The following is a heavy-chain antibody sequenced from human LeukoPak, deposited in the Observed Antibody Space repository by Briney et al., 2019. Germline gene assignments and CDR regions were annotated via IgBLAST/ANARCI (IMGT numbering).Heavy chain of an antibody. CDR2: IYYSGST. CDR3: ARGNQLPYYYYYYMDV. Sequence: GSLRLSCAASGFTFSSYAMHWVRQPPGKGLEWIGYIYYSGSTNYNPSLKSRVTISVDTSKNQFSLKLSSVTAADTAVYYCARGNQLPYYYYYYMDVWGKGTTVTVSS. J-gene: IGHJ6*03. CDR1: GFTFSSYA. V-gene: IGHV4-59*01. D-gene: IGHD2-2*01.